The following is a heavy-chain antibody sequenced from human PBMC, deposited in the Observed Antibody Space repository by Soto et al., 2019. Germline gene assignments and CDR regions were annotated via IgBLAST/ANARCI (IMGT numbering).Heavy chain of an antibody. CDR1: GDSVSSNSAA. V-gene: IGHV6-1*01. Sequence: PSQTLSLTCAISGDSVSSNSAAWNWIRQSPSRGLEWLGRTYYRSKWYNDYAVSVKSRITINPDTSKNQFSLQLNSVTPEDTAVYYCARANGSGSYYKLPRYYGMDVWGQGTTVTSP. CDR2: TYYRSKWYN. CDR3: ARANGSGSYYKLPRYYGMDV. D-gene: IGHD3-10*01. J-gene: IGHJ6*02.